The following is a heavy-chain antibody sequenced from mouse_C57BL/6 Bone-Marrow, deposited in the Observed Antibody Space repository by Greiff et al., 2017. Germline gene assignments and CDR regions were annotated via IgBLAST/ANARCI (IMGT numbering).Heavy chain of an antibody. Sequence: EVQLQQSGPVLVKPGASVKMSCKASGYTFTDYYMNWVKQSHGKSLEWIGVINPYNGGTSYNQKFKGKATLTVYKSSSTAYMELNSLTSEDSAVYYCARLDYDYEGYAMDYWGQGTSVTVSS. J-gene: IGHJ4*01. CDR3: ARLDYDYEGYAMDY. D-gene: IGHD2-4*01. V-gene: IGHV1-19*01. CDR2: INPYNGGT. CDR1: GYTFTDYY.